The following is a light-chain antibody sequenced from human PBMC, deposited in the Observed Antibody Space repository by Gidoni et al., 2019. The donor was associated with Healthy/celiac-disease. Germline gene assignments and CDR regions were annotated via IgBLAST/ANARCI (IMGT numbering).Light chain of an antibody. Sequence: SVLTQPPSVSGAPGQRVTLSCTGTSSNIGAGYDVHWYQQLPGTAPKLLIYGNSNRPSGVPDRFSGSKSGTSASLAITGLQAEDEADYYCQSYDSSLRGVFGGGTKLTVL. CDR1: SSNIGAGYD. CDR3: QSYDSSLRGV. J-gene: IGLJ2*01. V-gene: IGLV1-40*01. CDR2: GNS.